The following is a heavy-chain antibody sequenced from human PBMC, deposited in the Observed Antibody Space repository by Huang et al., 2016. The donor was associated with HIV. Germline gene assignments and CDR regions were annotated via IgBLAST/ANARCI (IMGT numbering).Heavy chain of an antibody. CDR3: AKGGSAAAVLDF. J-gene: IGHJ4*02. CDR2: ISYDAKTK. V-gene: IGHV3-30*18. Sequence: QVQLVESGGGVVQPGRSLRISCAASGFTFSSYGMHWVRQATGRGREWVAVISYDAKTKYYADYVKGRFSISRDNSKTTVYLQLNSLRLEDTAVYYCAKGGSAAAVLDFWGQGTLVTVSS. D-gene: IGHD6-13*01. CDR1: GFTFSSYG.